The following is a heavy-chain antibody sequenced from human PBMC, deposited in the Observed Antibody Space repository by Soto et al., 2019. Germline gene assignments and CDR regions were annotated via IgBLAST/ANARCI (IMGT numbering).Heavy chain of an antibody. CDR2: ISGSGGST. CDR1: GFTFSSYA. Sequence: PGGSLRLSCVASGFTFSSYAMSWVRQAPGKGLEWVSGISGSGGSTYYADSVKGRFTISRDNSKKTLYLQMNSLRAEDTAVYYCASPGGLGVTMIVVDPLDYWGQGTLVTVSS. D-gene: IGHD3-22*01. CDR3: ASPGGLGVTMIVVDPLDY. J-gene: IGHJ4*02. V-gene: IGHV3-23*01.